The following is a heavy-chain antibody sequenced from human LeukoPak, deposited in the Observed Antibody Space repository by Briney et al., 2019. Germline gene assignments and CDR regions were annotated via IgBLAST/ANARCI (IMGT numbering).Heavy chain of an antibody. J-gene: IGHJ4*02. Sequence: PGGSLRLSCAASGFTFSSYAMSWVRQAPGKGLEWVSAISGSGGSTYYADSVKGRFTISRDNSKNTLYLQMNSLRAEDTAVYYCAKDSTQDIVVVTANCFDYWGQGTLVTVSS. CDR2: ISGSGGST. V-gene: IGHV3-23*01. CDR1: GFTFSSYA. D-gene: IGHD2-21*02. CDR3: AKDSTQDIVVVTANCFDY.